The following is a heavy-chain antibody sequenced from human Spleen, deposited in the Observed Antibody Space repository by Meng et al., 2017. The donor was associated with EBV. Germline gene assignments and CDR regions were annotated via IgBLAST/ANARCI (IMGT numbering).Heavy chain of an antibody. CDR1: GNICTTSY. V-gene: IGHV1-46*01. CDR2: ISSSGGTT. D-gene: IGHD1-14*01. J-gene: IGHJ4*02. Sequence: QVHLGHSGAAEMKPGASGKFSCKTSGNICTTSYFHWVRQAPGQGLEWMGRISSSGGTTIYAQRFRGRVTMTRDTSTSTVYMEVSSLKSEDTAVYFCARDGGNHNFDYWSQGTLVTVSS. CDR3: ARDGGNHNFDY.